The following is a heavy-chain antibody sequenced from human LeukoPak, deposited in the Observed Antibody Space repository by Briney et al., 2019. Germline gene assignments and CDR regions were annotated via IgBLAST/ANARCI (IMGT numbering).Heavy chain of an antibody. Sequence: PSETLSLTCTVSGGSISSYYWSWIRQPAGKGLEWIGRIYTSGSTNYNPSLKSRVTMSVDTSKNQFSLKLSSVTAADTAVYYCARSPEYFWGGPAYYFDYWGQGTLVTVSS. J-gene: IGHJ4*02. D-gene: IGHD3-3*01. CDR1: GGSISSYY. CDR2: IYTSGST. V-gene: IGHV4-4*07. CDR3: ARSPEYFWGGPAYYFDY.